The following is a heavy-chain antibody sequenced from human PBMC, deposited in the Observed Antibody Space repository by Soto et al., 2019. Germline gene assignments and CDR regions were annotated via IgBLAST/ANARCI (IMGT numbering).Heavy chain of an antibody. D-gene: IGHD3-22*01. CDR2: ISYDGNDK. J-gene: IGHJ4*02. CDR1: GFTFSGYG. Sequence: GGSLRLSCAASGFTFSGYGMHWVRQAPGKGLEWVAVISYDGNDKYFADSVKGRFTISRDNSKNTLYLQMSSLRAVDTAVYYFTALGYYDTGGGGGYWGQGTLVTVSS. CDR3: TALGYYDTGGGGGY. V-gene: IGHV3-30*03.